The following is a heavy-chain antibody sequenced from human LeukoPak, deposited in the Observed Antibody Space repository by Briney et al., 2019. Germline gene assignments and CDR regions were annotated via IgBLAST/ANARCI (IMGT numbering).Heavy chain of an antibody. CDR2: ISSNRGTT. Sequence: GGSLRLSCAAFGFTFSNYAMHWVRQAPGKVLEYVSAISSNRGTTYYANSVRGRFTISRDNSKNTLYLQMGSLGAEDMAVYYCARDGDSSGYRDPLRSQNWFDPWGQGTLVTVSS. V-gene: IGHV3-64*01. D-gene: IGHD3-22*01. J-gene: IGHJ5*02. CDR1: GFTFSNYA. CDR3: ARDGDSSGYRDPLRSQNWFDP.